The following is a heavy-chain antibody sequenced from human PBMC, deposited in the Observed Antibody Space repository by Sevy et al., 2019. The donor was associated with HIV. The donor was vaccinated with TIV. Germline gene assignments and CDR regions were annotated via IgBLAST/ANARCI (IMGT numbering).Heavy chain of an antibody. J-gene: IGHJ4*02. CDR3: ATDRHSSGWYGYYFDY. CDR1: GYTLTELS. D-gene: IGHD6-19*01. Sequence: ASVKVSCKVSGYTLTELSMHWVRQAPGKGLEWMGGFDPEDGETIYAQKFQGRVTMTEDTSTDTVYMELSSLRSEDTAVYYCATDRHSSGWYGYYFDYWGQGTLVTVSS. CDR2: FDPEDGET. V-gene: IGHV1-24*01.